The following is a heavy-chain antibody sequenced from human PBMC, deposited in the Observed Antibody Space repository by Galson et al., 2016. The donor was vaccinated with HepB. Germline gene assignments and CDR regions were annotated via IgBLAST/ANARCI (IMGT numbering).Heavy chain of an antibody. V-gene: IGHV3-23*01. D-gene: IGHD6-19*01. Sequence: SLRLSCAASGFTLNSFAMSWVRQAPGKGLEWVSAINGGSAHYADSVQGRFTISRDTSKNTLYLEMNSLRAEDTAIYYCARAFRYGTGWYGRNDCWGQGTLVIVSS. CDR1: GFTLNSFA. J-gene: IGHJ4*02. CDR3: ARAFRYGTGWYGRNDC. CDR2: INGGSA.